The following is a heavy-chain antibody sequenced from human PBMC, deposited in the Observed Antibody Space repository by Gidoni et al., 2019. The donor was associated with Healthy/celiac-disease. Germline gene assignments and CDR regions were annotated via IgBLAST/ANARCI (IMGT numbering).Heavy chain of an antibody. CDR2: IYSGGST. J-gene: IGHJ3*02. CDR1: EFPVSSNY. V-gene: IGHV3-66*01. CDR3: ARGVDAFDI. Sequence: EVQLVESGGGLVQPGGSLRLSCAASEFPVSSNYMSWVRQAPGKGLEWVSVIYSGGSTYYADSGKGRFTISRDNSKNTLYLQMNSLRAEDTAVYSCARGVDAFDIWGQGTMVTVSS.